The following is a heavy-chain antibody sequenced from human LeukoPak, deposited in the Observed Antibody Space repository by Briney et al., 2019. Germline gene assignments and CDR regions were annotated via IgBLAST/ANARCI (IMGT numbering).Heavy chain of an antibody. Sequence: ASVKASCKASGYTFTGYYMHWVRQAPGQGLEWMGWINPNSGGTNYAQKFQGRVTMTRDTSISTAYMELSRLRSDDTAVYYCARSLMVYAVPSYWGQGTLVTVSS. D-gene: IGHD2-8*01. J-gene: IGHJ4*02. CDR3: ARSLMVYAVPSY. CDR1: GYTFTGYY. CDR2: INPNSGGT. V-gene: IGHV1-2*02.